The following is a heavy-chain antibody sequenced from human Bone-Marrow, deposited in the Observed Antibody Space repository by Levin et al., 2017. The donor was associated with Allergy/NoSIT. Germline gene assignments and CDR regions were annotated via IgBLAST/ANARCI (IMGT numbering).Heavy chain of an antibody. CDR1: GYTFTSYG. Sequence: GESLKISCKASGYTFTSYGISWVRQAPGQGLEWMGWISAYNGNTNYAQKLQGRVTMTTDTSTSTAYMELRSLRSDDTAVYYCARSAWDIVVVVAATLGSDYYYYMDVWGKGTTVTVSS. J-gene: IGHJ6*03. V-gene: IGHV1-18*01. CDR2: ISAYNGNT. D-gene: IGHD2-15*01. CDR3: ARSAWDIVVVVAATLGSDYYYYMDV.